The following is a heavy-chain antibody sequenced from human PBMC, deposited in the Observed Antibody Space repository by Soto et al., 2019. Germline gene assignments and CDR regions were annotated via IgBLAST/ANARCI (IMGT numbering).Heavy chain of an antibody. CDR2: IYYSGST. J-gene: IGHJ3*02. D-gene: IGHD5-12*01. CDR1: GGSISSYY. CDR3: ERGARWLQSWAFDI. Sequence: SETLSLTCTVSGGSISSYYWSWIRQPPGKGLEWIGYIYYSGSTNYNPSLKSRVTISVDTSKNQFSLKLSSVTAADTAVYYCERGARWLQSWAFDIWGQGTMVTVSS. V-gene: IGHV4-59*01.